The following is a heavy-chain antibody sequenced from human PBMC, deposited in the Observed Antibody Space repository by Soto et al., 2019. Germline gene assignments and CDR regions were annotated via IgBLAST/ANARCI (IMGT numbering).Heavy chain of an antibody. CDR3: ARDWGGHYGSGIGAFDI. Sequence: GGSLRLSCAASGFTFSSYSMNWVRQAPGKGLEWVSSISSSSSYIYYADSVKGRFTISRDNAKNSLYLQMNSLRAEDTAVYYCARDWGGHYGSGIGAFDIWGQGTMVTVSS. CDR1: GFTFSSYS. CDR2: ISSSSSYI. V-gene: IGHV3-21*04. J-gene: IGHJ3*02. D-gene: IGHD3-10*01.